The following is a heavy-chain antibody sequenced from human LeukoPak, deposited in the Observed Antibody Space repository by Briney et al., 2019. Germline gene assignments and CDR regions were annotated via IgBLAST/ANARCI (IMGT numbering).Heavy chain of an antibody. CDR3: ARLLWFGMDV. V-gene: IGHV3-33*01. CDR1: GFTFSSYG. D-gene: IGHD3-10*01. Sequence: GGSLRLSCAASGFTFSSYGMHWVRQAPGEGLEWVAVLWYDGSDKYYADSVKGRFTISRDNSKNTLYLQMNSLRAEDTAVYYCARLLWFGMDVWGQGTTVTVSS. CDR2: LWYDGSDK. J-gene: IGHJ6*02.